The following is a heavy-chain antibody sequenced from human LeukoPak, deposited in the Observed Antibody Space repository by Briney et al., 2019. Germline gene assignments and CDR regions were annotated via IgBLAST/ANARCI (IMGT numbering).Heavy chain of an antibody. D-gene: IGHD3-22*01. V-gene: IGHV1-8*01. CDR3: ARGPKNSYDSSGYELDY. J-gene: IGHJ4*02. CDR1: GYTFTSYD. Sequence: ASVKVSCKASGYTFTSYDINWVRQATGQGLEWMGWMNPNSGNTGYAQKLQGRVTMTRNTSISTAYMELSSLRSEDTAVYYCARGPKNSYDSSGYELDYWGQGTLVTVSS. CDR2: MNPNSGNT.